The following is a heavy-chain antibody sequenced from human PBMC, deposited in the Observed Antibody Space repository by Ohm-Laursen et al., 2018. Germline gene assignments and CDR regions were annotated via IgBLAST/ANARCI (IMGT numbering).Heavy chain of an antibody. Sequence: ASVKVSCKASGYTFSAYDIVWVRQAAGQGPEWMGWMNPNSGNTGYSGDTGYQHKFRGRITMTRDTSISTAYMELSGLTSEDTATYYCARAVRNQLVSDYWGQGTLVTVSS. CDR2: MNPNSGNTGYSGDT. D-gene: IGHD2-2*01. J-gene: IGHJ4*02. CDR1: GYTFSAYD. CDR3: ARAVRNQLVSDY. V-gene: IGHV1-8*01.